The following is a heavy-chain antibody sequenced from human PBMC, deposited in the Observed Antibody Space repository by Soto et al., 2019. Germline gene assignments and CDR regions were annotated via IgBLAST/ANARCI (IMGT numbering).Heavy chain of an antibody. CDR2: FNAYNGNT. CDR1: GYTFTSYG. V-gene: IGHV1-18*01. J-gene: IGHJ5*02. CDR3: ARVLCPCDP. Sequence: QVQLVQSGAEVKKPGASVKVSCKASGYTFTSYGISWVRQAPGQGLEWMGWFNAYNGNTNYAQKLQGRVTMTTDTYTGTADMELMSLGSADAAVSYCARVLCPCDPWGDGTLVTIFS. D-gene: IGHD2-2*01.